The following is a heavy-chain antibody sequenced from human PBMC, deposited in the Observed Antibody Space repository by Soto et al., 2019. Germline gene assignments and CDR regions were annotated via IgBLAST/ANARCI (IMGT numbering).Heavy chain of an antibody. D-gene: IGHD6-13*01. CDR2: IIPIFGTA. CDR1: GGTFSSYA. Sequence: ASVKVSCKASGGTFSSYAISWVRQAPGQGLEWMGGIIPIFGTANYAQKFQGRVRITADESTRTAYMELSSLRSEDTAVYYCARDHAYSSSWYSGWFDPWGQGTLVTVSS. V-gene: IGHV1-69*13. CDR3: ARDHAYSSSWYSGWFDP. J-gene: IGHJ5*02.